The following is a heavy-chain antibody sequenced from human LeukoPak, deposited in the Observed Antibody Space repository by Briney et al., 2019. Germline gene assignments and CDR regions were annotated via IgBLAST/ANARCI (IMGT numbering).Heavy chain of an antibody. V-gene: IGHV5-51*01. CDR1: GYSFTSYW. J-gene: IGHJ3*02. CDR3: ARLGRKWVLLSDAFDI. D-gene: IGHD1-26*01. CDR2: IYPGDSDT. Sequence: GESLKISCKGSGYSFTSYWIGWVRQMPGKGLEWMGIIYPGDSDTRYSPSFQGQVTISADKSISTAYLQWSSLKASDTAMYYCARLGRKWVLLSDAFDIWGQGTMVTVSS.